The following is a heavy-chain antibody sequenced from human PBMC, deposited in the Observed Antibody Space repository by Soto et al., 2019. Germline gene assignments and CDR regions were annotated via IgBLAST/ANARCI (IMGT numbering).Heavy chain of an antibody. J-gene: IGHJ4*02. Sequence: QVHLVASGGGVVQPGRSLRLSCVASGFIFSSYGMHWVRQAPGKGLACVADISYDGSNKYYADSVKGRFTISRDNYKNTLDLQMNRLRVEDTAVSYCAKEGQYTNYDHWGQGTLVSVPS. CDR3: AKEGQYTNYDH. CDR1: GFIFSSYG. CDR2: ISYDGSNK. V-gene: IGHV3-30*18. D-gene: IGHD2-2*02.